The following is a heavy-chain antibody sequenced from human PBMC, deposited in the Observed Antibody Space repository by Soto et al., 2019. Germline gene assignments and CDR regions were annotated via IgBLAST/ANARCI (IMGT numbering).Heavy chain of an antibody. Sequence: AAVKVSCEASGYTFNSFKINWVRQATGQGLEWMGWMSPRSGDTGFAQKFQGRVTMTRDTSIGTAFLEVSNLKSEDTAIYYCARQYFDVLTGDFYFDSWGQ. J-gene: IGHJ4*01. D-gene: IGHD3-9*01. CDR3: ARQYFDVLTGDFYFDS. CDR2: MSPRSGDT. CDR1: GYTFNSFK. V-gene: IGHV1-8*01.